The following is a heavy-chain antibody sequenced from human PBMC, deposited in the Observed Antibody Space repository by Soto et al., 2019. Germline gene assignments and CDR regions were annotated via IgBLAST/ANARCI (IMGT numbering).Heavy chain of an antibody. CDR1: GGSTSSGGYY. D-gene: IGHD4-17*01. V-gene: IGHV4-31*03. CDR2: IYYSGST. CDR3: AVTTVTKYYFDY. J-gene: IGHJ4*02. Sequence: QVQLQESGPGLVKPSQTLSLTCTVSGGSTSSGGYYWSWIRQHPGKGLEWIGYIYYSGSTYYNPSLKSRVTISVDTSKNLFSLKLSSVTAADTALYYCAVTTVTKYYFDYWGRGTLVTVSS.